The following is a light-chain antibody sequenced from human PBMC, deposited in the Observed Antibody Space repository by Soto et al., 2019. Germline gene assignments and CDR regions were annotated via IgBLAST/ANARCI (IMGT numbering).Light chain of an antibody. CDR2: GAS. V-gene: IGKV3-15*01. J-gene: IGKJ1*01. Sequence: EIVMTQSPATLYVSPGERATLSCRASQSVSSNLAWYQQKPGQAPRLLIYGASTRATGLPARFSGSGSGTEFILTISSLQSEDFAVYYCQQYNNWPWTFGQGTKVEIK. CDR1: QSVSSN. CDR3: QQYNNWPWT.